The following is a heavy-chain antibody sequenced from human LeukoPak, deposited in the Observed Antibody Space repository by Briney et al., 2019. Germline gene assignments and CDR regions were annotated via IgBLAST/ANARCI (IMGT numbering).Heavy chain of an antibody. V-gene: IGHV1-69*01. CDR1: GGTFSSYA. CDR2: IIPIFGTA. CDR3: ARGRDDYGDYAQPSGFDY. D-gene: IGHD4-17*01. J-gene: IGHJ4*02. Sequence: GASVKVSCKASGGTFSSYAISWVRQAPGQGLEWMGGIIPIFGTANYAQKFQGRVTITADESTSTAYMELSSLRSEDTAVYYCARGRDDYGDYAQPSGFDYWGQGTLVTVSS.